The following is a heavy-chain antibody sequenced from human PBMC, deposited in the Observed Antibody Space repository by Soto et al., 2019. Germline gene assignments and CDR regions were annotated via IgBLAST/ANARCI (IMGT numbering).Heavy chain of an antibody. D-gene: IGHD2-21*02. Sequence: LYXTCTLSGGSISSGGYYWSCIRQHPGKGLEWIGYIYYSGSTYYNPSLKSRVTISVDTSKNQFSLKLSSVTAADTAVYYCARVGAVTAIYAFDIWGQRTMVTVSS. CDR1: GGSISSGGYY. CDR2: IYYSGST. V-gene: IGHV4-31*03. CDR3: ARVGAVTAIYAFDI. J-gene: IGHJ3*02.